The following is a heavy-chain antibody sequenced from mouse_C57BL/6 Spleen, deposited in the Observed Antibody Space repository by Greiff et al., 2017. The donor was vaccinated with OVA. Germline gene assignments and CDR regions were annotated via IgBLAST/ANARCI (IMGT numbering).Heavy chain of an antibody. CDR1: GYTFTSYT. D-gene: IGHD1-2*01. J-gene: IGHJ2*01. CDR3: TRDYGLYFDY. V-gene: IGHV1-4*01. Sequence: VQLQQSGAELARPGASVKMSCKASGYTFTSYTMHWVKQRPGQGLEWIGNINPSSGYTKYNQKFKDKDTLTADKSSSTAYMQLSSLTSEDSAVYYSTRDYGLYFDYWGQGTTLTVSS. CDR2: INPSSGYT.